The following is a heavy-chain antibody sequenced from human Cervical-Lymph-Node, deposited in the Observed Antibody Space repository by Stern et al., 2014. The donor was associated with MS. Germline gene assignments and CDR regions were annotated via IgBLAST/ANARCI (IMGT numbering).Heavy chain of an antibody. CDR3: ARDNEGVRGMDV. Sequence: QVQLVESGPGLVKPSETLSLTCTVSGGSISSYYWSWIRQPPGKGLEWIGYIYYSGSTNYNPSLKSRVTISVDTSKNQFSLKLSSVTAADTAVYYCARDNEGVRGMDVWGQGTTVTVSS. CDR1: GGSISSYY. CDR2: IYYSGST. J-gene: IGHJ6*02. D-gene: IGHD1-1*01. V-gene: IGHV4-59*01.